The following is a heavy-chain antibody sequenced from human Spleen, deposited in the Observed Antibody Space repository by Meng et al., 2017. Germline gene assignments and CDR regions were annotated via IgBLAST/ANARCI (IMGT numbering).Heavy chain of an antibody. Sequence: GGSLRLSCAASGFTVSSNYMSWVRQAPGKGLEWVSVIYSGGSTYYADSVKGRFTISRHNSKNTLYLQMNSLRAEDTAVYYCARDRLTWVTAKSYYYYGMDVWGQGTTVTVSS. CDR2: IYSGGST. J-gene: IGHJ6*02. CDR1: GFTVSSNY. V-gene: IGHV3-53*04. D-gene: IGHD2-21*02. CDR3: ARDRLTWVTAKSYYYYGMDV.